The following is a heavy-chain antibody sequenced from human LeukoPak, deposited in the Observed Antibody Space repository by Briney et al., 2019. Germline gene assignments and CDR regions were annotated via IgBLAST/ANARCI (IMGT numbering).Heavy chain of an antibody. CDR3: ARAAYDGNGYTANHDY. CDR1: GFIVSSNY. CDR2: LYSDGTT. Sequence: QAGGSLRLSCATSGFIVSSNYMSWVRQAPGKRLEWVSVLYSDGTTYYADSVKGRFTISRDNSKNTLFLQMNNLRAEDTAVYYCARAAYDGNGYTANHDYWGRGTLVTVSS. D-gene: IGHD3-22*01. V-gene: IGHV3-53*01. J-gene: IGHJ4*02.